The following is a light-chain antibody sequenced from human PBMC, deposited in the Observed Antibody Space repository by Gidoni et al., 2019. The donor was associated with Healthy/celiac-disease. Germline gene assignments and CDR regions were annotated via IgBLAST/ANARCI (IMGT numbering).Light chain of an antibody. Sequence: DIVMTQSPLSLPVTHGEPASIACRSSQILLHSTGYNYLDWYLQKPGQSPQLLIYLGSNRASGVPDRFSGSGSGTDFTLKISRVEAEDVGVYYCMQALQTPRAFGGGTKVEIK. CDR3: MQALQTPRA. J-gene: IGKJ4*01. CDR1: QILLHSTGYNY. CDR2: LGS. V-gene: IGKV2-28*01.